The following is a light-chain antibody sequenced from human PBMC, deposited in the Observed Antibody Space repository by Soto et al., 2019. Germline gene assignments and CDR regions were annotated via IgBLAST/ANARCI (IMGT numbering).Light chain of an antibody. CDR2: GAS. CDR3: QKYGSTPWK. Sequence: EIVLTQSPGTLSLSPVERATLSCRASQSISSKLAWYQQKPGQAPRLLIYGASSRATGIPDRFSGSGSGTDFTLTISRLEPEDFAVYYCQKYGSTPWKCGQGNKGDIK. V-gene: IGKV3-20*01. J-gene: IGKJ1*01. CDR1: QSISSK.